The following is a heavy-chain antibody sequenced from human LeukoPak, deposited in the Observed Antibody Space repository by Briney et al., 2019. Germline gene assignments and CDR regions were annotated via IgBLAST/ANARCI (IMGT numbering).Heavy chain of an antibody. CDR2: IKQDGSEK. J-gene: IGHJ4*02. Sequence: GGSLRLSCAASGFTFSSYWMSWVRQAPGKGLEWVANIKQDGSEKYYVDSVKGRLTISRDNAKNSLYLQMNSLRAEDTAVYYCARSGYYYDSSGYYSDYWGQGTLVTVSS. V-gene: IGHV3-7*01. D-gene: IGHD3-22*01. CDR1: GFTFSSYW. CDR3: ARSGYYYDSSGYYSDY.